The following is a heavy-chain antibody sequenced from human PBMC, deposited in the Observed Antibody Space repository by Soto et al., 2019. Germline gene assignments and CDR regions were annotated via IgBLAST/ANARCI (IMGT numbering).Heavy chain of an antibody. D-gene: IGHD2-15*01. CDR2: ISSSSSYI. CDR1: GFTFSSYS. CDR3: ASRRSGQGDY. J-gene: IGHJ4*02. Sequence: EVQLVESGGGLVKPGGSLRLSCAASGFTFSSYSMNWVRQAPGKGLEWVSSISSSSSYIYYADSVKGRFTISRDNAKNSLYMQMNRLRAEDAAVSYCASRRSGQGDYWGQGTLVTVSS. V-gene: IGHV3-21*01.